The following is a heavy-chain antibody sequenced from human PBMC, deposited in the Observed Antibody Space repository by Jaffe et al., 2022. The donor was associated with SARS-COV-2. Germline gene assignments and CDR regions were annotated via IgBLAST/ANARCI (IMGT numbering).Heavy chain of an antibody. CDR3: ALNRLYCAGDCPLEF. Sequence: QVHLVQSGPEVKKPGSSVKVFCKATGGTFSSHSFNWVRQAPGHGPEWMGAIIPIYATPKYAQLFQGRVTITADQSSNTAYMELTSLRPGDTAVYYCALNRLYCAGDCPLEFWGQGTLVTVSS. CDR1: GGTFSSHS. V-gene: IGHV1-69*01. J-gene: IGHJ4*02. CDR2: IIPIYATP. D-gene: IGHD2-21*02.